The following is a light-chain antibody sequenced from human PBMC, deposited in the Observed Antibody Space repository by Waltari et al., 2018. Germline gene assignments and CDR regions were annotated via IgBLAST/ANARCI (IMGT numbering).Light chain of an antibody. J-gene: IGKJ1*01. Sequence: DIVMTQSPDSLAVSLGERATINCKSSQTVLYIANNKNYLTWYQHKPRQPPKLPISWASIRESGVPDRVTGSGSGTDFTLTISSLQAEDVAVYYCQQHYTTPWTFGQGTKVEIK. CDR1: QTVLYIANNKNY. CDR2: WAS. V-gene: IGKV4-1*01. CDR3: QQHYTTPWT.